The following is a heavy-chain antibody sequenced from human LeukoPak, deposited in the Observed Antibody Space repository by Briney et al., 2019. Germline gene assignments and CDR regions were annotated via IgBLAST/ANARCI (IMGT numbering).Heavy chain of an antibody. CDR3: ARDSCSSTSCYLVYYYMDV. Sequence: ASVKVSCXASGYTFTSCGISWVQQARGQGLEWMGWISAYNGNTNYAQKLQGRVTMTTDTSTSTAYMELRSLRSDDTAVYYCARDSCSSTSCYLVYYYMDVWGKGTTVTVSS. D-gene: IGHD2-2*01. V-gene: IGHV1-18*01. CDR1: GYTFTSCG. J-gene: IGHJ6*03. CDR2: ISAYNGNT.